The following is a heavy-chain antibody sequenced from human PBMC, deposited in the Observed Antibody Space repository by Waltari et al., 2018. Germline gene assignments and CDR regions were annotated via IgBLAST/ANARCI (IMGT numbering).Heavy chain of an antibody. CDR3: ARVTGRYDFWSGYSTNPWYFDL. CDR1: GFTVSSNY. CDR2: IYSGGST. V-gene: IGHV3-53*01. Sequence: EVQLVESGGGLIQPGGSLRLSCAASGFTVSSNYMSWVRQAPGKGLEWVSVIYSGGSTYYAESGKGRFTISRDNSKNTLYLQMNSLRAEDTAVYYGARVTGRYDFWSGYSTNPWYFDLWGRGTLVTVSS. D-gene: IGHD3-3*01. J-gene: IGHJ2*01.